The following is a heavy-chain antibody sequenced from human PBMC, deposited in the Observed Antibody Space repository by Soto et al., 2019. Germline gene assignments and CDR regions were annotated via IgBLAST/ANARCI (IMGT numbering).Heavy chain of an antibody. V-gene: IGHV3-7*05. D-gene: IGHD3-10*01. CDR1: GFTFSSYW. J-gene: IGHJ5*02. CDR3: ARLPEGPPPQLWFGESLFWFDP. Sequence: GGSLRLSCAASGFTFSSYWMSWVRQAPGKGLEWVANIKQDGSEKYYVDSVKGRFTISRDNAKNSLYLQMNSLGAEDTAVYYCARLPEGPPPQLWFGESLFWFDPWGQGTLVTVSS. CDR2: IKQDGSEK.